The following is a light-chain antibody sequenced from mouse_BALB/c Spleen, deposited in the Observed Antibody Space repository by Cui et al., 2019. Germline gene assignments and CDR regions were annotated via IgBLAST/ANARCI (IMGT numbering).Light chain of an antibody. V-gene: IGKV14-111*01. CDR2: RAN. Sequence: ITMTQSPSCMYGFLGERVTSTCKASQDINSYLSWFQQKPGKSPKTLIYRANRLVDGVPARFSGSGSGKDYSLTISSLEDEDMGIYYCLQYDEFPLTFGAGTKLELK. J-gene: IGKJ5*01. CDR1: QDINSY. CDR3: LQYDEFPLT.